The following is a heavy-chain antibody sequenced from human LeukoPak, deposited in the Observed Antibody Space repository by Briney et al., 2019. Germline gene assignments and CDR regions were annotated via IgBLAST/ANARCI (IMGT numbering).Heavy chain of an antibody. Sequence: PSETLSLTCTVSGYSISSGYYWGWIRQPPGKGLEWIGRIKSKTDGGTTDYAAPVKGRFTISRDDSKNTLYLQMNSLKTEDTAVYYCTTGPGFPGPYYYYYYYMDVWGKGTTVTVSS. CDR3: TTGPGFPGPYYYYYYYMDV. CDR1: GYSISSGYY. J-gene: IGHJ6*03. CDR2: IKSKTDGGTT. D-gene: IGHD2-21*01. V-gene: IGHV3-15*01.